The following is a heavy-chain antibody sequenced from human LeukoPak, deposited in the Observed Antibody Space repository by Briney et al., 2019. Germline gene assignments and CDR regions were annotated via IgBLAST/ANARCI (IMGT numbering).Heavy chain of an antibody. CDR2: IYHSGTT. CDR1: GGSISSGGYS. J-gene: IGHJ4*02. CDR3: ARSNTAMVDY. Sequence: SQTLSLTCAVSGGSISSGGYSWSWIRQPPGKGLEWIGYIYHSGTTYYNPSLNSRVTISVDRSKNQFSLTLSSVTAADTAVYYCARSNTAMVDYWGQGTLVTVSS. V-gene: IGHV4-30-2*01. D-gene: IGHD5-18*01.